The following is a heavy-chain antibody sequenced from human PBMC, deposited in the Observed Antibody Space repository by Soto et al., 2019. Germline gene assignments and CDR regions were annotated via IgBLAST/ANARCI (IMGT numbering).Heavy chain of an antibody. CDR3: ARDDVLCDGGRCYGIPLDV. J-gene: IGHJ6*04. CDR1: GFTVSSKY. D-gene: IGHD2-15*01. Sequence: EVQLVESGGGLVQPGGSLRLSCAASGFTVSSKYMTWVRQAPGKGLEWESFIQRGGTTYYADSVKGRFTISRDTSENTLHLQMDSLRVEYTAVYYCARDDVLCDGGRCYGIPLDVCGKGTTVTVSS. CDR2: IQRGGTT. V-gene: IGHV3-66*01.